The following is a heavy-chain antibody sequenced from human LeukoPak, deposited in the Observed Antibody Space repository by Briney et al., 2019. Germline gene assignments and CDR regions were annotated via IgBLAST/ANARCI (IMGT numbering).Heavy chain of an antibody. V-gene: IGHV3-21*01. D-gene: IGHD4/OR15-4a*01. J-gene: IGHJ4*02. CDR1: GFTFDDYA. Sequence: GGSLRLSCAASGFTFDDYAMHWVRQAPGKGLEWVSSISSSSSYIYYADSVKGRFTISRDNAKNSLYLQMNSLRAEDTAVYYCARSKISATSYGAFWGQGTLVTVSS. CDR2: ISSSSSYI. CDR3: ARSKISATSYGAF.